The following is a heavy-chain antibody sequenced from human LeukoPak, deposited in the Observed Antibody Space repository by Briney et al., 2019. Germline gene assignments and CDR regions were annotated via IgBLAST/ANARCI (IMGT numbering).Heavy chain of an antibody. CDR1: GGSISSYY. J-gene: IGHJ4*02. CDR2: IYYSGST. Sequence: PSETLSLTCTVSGGSISSYYWSWIRQPPGKGLEWIGYIYYSGSTNYNPSLKSRVTISVDTSKNQFSLKLSSATAADTAVYYCARLREYSYGFTPFDYWGQGTLVTVSS. CDR3: ARLREYSYGFTPFDY. D-gene: IGHD5-18*01. V-gene: IGHV4-59*01.